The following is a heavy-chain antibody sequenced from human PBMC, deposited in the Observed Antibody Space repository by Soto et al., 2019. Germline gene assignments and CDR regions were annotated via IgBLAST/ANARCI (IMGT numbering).Heavy chain of an antibody. J-gene: IGHJ4*02. CDR2: TYYRSKWYN. D-gene: IGHD3-10*01. CDR1: GDSVSSNSAS. CDR3: ARSMIRGVIIYFDY. V-gene: IGHV6-1*01. Sequence: SPTLSLTCAISGDSVSSNSASWNWIRQSPSRGLEWLGRTYYRSKWYNDYAVSVKSRITINPDTSKNQFSLQLNSVTPEDTAVYYCARSMIRGVIIYFDYWGQGTLVTVSS.